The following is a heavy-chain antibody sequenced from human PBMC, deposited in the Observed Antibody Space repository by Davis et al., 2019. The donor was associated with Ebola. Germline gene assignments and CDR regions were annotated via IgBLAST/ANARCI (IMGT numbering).Heavy chain of an antibody. V-gene: IGHV3-48*04. J-gene: IGHJ3*02. Sequence: GESLKISCAASGFSFSSYSMNWVRQAPGKGLEWVSYISSSGSTIYYADSVKGRFTISRDNAKNSLYLQMNSLRAEDTAVYYCARESSYDAFDIWGQGTMVTVSS. CDR1: GFSFSSYS. CDR3: ARESSYDAFDI. CDR2: ISSSGSTI.